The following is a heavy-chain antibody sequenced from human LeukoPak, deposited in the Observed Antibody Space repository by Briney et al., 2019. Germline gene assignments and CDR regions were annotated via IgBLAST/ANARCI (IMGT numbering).Heavy chain of an antibody. D-gene: IGHD3-10*01. CDR1: GFTVSSNY. V-gene: IGHV3-53*01. CDR2: IYGGGST. Sequence: GGSLRLSCAASGFTVSSNYMTWVRQAPGKGLEWVSVIYGGGSTYYADSVKGRFTISRDNSKNTLYLQVNSLRAEDTAVYYCARGGYASGSYSAHFDNWGQGTLVTVSS. J-gene: IGHJ4*02. CDR3: ARGGYASGSYSAHFDN.